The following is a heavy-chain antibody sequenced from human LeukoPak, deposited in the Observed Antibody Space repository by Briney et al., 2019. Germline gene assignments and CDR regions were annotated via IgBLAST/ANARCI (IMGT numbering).Heavy chain of an antibody. D-gene: IGHD5-18*01. CDR2: IKSTTVGGTT. J-gene: IGHJ4*02. V-gene: IGHV3-15*01. CDR1: GLTFSNAW. Sequence: GGSLRLSCAVSGLTFSNAWMSWVRQAPGKGLEWVGRIKSTTVGGTTEYAAPVKGRFTVSSDNSKNTLYLQMNSLKTEDTAVYLCSTPWGYNYGPDYWGQGTLVTVSS. CDR3: STPWGYNYGPDY.